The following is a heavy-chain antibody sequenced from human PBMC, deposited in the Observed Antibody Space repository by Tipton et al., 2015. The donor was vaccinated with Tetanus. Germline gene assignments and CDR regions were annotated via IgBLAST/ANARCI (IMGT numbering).Heavy chain of an antibody. CDR1: GGSFSGYY. Sequence: TLSLTCAVYGGSFSGYYWSWIRQPPGKGLEWIGEINHSGSTNYNPSLKSRVTISVDTPKNRFSLKLSSVTAADTAVYYCARGSDSGYDWLSTEDAFDIWGQGTMVTVSS. CDR2: INHSGST. V-gene: IGHV4-34*01. J-gene: IGHJ3*02. CDR3: ARGSDSGYDWLSTEDAFDI. D-gene: IGHD5-12*01.